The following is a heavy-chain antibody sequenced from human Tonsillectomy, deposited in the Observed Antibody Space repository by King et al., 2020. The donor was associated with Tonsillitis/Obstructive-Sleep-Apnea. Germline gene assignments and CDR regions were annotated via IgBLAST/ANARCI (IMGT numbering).Heavy chain of an antibody. J-gene: IGHJ6*03. CDR1: GFTFDDYA. CDR2: ISWNSGSI. Sequence: VQLVESGGGLVQPGRSLRLSCAASGFTFDDYAMHWVRQAPGKGLEWVSGISWNSGSIGYADSVKGRFTISRDNAKNSLYLQMNSLRAEDTALYYCAKDNKCSSTSCYSSHYYYYMDVWGKGTTVTVSS. D-gene: IGHD2-2*02. CDR3: AKDNKCSSTSCYSSHYYYYMDV. V-gene: IGHV3-9*01.